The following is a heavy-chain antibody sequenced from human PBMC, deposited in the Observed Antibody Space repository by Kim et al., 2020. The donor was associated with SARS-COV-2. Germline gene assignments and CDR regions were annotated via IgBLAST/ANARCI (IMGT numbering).Heavy chain of an antibody. CDR2: ISSSSSTI. D-gene: IGHD6-13*01. V-gene: IGHV3-48*02. Sequence: GGSLRLSCAASGFTFSGYSMNWVRQAPGKGLEWVSYISSSSSTIYYADSVKGRFTISRDNAKNSLYLQMNSLRDEDTAVYYCARDQEAAANLYGMDVWGQGTTVTVSS. CDR1: GFTFSGYS. CDR3: ARDQEAAANLYGMDV. J-gene: IGHJ6*02.